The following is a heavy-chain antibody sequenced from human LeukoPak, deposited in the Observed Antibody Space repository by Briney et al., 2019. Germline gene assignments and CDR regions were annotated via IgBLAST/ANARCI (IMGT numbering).Heavy chain of an antibody. CDR2: INHSGST. Sequence: PSETLSLTCAVYGGSFSGYYWNWIRQPPGKGLEWIGKINHSGSTNYNPSLKSRVTISVDTSKNQFSLKLSSVTAADTAVYYCARAPVAAAGVYYYYGMDVWGQGTTVTVSS. CDR3: ARAPVAAAGVYYYYGMDV. CDR1: GGSFSGYY. D-gene: IGHD6-13*01. J-gene: IGHJ6*02. V-gene: IGHV4-34*01.